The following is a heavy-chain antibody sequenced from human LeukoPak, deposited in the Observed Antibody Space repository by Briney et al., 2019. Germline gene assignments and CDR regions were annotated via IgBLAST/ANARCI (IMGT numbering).Heavy chain of an antibody. CDR1: GGSISSYY. CDR3: ARVRSSGEPRLDF. CDR2: IYYSGST. D-gene: IGHD3-10*01. Sequence: PSDTLSLTCTVSGGSISSYYWSWIRQPPGRGLEWIGYIYYSGSTNYNPSLKSRVTISVDTSKNQFSLKLSSVTDADTAVYCWARVRSSGEPRLDFWGQGTLVTVSS. V-gene: IGHV4-59*07. J-gene: IGHJ4*02.